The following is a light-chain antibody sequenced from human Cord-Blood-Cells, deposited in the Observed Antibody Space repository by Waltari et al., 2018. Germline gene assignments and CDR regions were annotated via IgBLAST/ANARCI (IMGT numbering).Light chain of an antibody. CDR3: MQALQTYS. CDR2: LGS. J-gene: IGKJ2*03. Sequence: DIVMTRSPLSLPVTPGEPASISCRSSQSLLHSNGYNYLDWYLQKPGQSPQLLIYLGSNRASGVPDRVSGSGSGTDFTLKISRVEAEDVGVYYCMQALQTYSVGQGTKLEIK. CDR1: QSLLHSNGYNY. V-gene: IGKV2-28*01.